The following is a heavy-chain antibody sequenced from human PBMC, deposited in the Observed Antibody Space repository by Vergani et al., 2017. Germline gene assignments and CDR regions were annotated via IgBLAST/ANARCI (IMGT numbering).Heavy chain of an antibody. Sequence: QVQLQESGPGLVKPSETLSLTCTVSGGSISSYYWSWIRQPPGKGLEWIGYIYYSGSTNYNPSLKSPVTISVDTSKNQFSLKLSSVTAADTAVYYCARWGYYYDSSGYSDAFDIWGQGTMVTVSS. CDR3: ARWGYYYDSSGYSDAFDI. J-gene: IGHJ3*02. V-gene: IGHV4-59*01. CDR2: IYYSGST. CDR1: GGSISSYY. D-gene: IGHD3-22*01.